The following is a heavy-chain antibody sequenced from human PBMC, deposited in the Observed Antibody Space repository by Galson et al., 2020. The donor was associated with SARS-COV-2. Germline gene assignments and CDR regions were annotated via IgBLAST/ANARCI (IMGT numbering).Heavy chain of an antibody. J-gene: IGHJ4*02. CDR2: IYRGGST. CDR3: ARRYSTAWSHDL. CDR1: GFTVSSSY. V-gene: IGHV3-66*01. Sequence: TGGSLRLSCAASGFTVSSSYMSCVRQAPGKGLEWVSVIYRGGSTYYADSVKARFTISRDNSKNTLYLQMNSLRAEDTAVYYCARRYSTAWSHDLWGQGTLVTVSS. D-gene: IGHD6-19*01.